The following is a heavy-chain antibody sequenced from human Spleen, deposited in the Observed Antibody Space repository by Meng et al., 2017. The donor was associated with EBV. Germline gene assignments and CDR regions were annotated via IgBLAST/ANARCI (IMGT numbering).Heavy chain of an antibody. CDR1: GDSISSFYY. Sequence: QLQLRGSGPGQGKPSETLSLPCTVSGDSISSFYYWGWIRQPPGRGLEWIGSVHYTGSTYYSPSLKSRVTVSVDTSKNQFSLRLTSVTAADTAVYYCARPFPSWQSPRLDPFGAWGQGTLVTVSS. CDR3: ARPFPSWQSPRLDPFGA. J-gene: IGHJ5*02. V-gene: IGHV4-39*01. CDR2: VHYTGST. D-gene: IGHD6-19*01.